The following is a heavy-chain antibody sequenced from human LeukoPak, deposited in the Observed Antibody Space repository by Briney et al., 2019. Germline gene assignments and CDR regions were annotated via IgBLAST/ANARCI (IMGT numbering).Heavy chain of an antibody. Sequence: PSETLSPTCAVYGGSFSGYYWSWIRQPPGKGLEWIGEINHSGSTNYNPSLKSRVTISVDASKNQFSLKLSSVTAADTAVYYCARAVPGYFDYWGQGTLVTVSS. CDR2: INHSGST. J-gene: IGHJ4*02. V-gene: IGHV4-34*01. CDR3: ARAVPGYFDY. CDR1: GGSFSGYY.